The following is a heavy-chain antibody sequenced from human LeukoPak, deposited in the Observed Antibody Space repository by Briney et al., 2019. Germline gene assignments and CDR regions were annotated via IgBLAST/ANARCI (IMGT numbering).Heavy chain of an antibody. Sequence: GGSLRLSCTASGLTLSNYWMIWVRQAPGKGLEWVASISNGGYPTYYVDSVRGRFTISRDDARNSLFLQMNGLRADDTAVYYCTRENYVPDSWGQGTLVTVSS. CDR2: ISNGGYPT. CDR1: GLTLSNYW. V-gene: IGHV3-7*03. CDR3: TRENYVPDS. J-gene: IGHJ4*02. D-gene: IGHD3-10*02.